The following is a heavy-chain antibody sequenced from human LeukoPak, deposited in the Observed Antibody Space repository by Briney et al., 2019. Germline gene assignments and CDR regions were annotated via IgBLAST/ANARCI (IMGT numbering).Heavy chain of an antibody. CDR2: IYYSGST. J-gene: IGHJ4*01. CDR3: ASGVWDYFDY. CDR1: GGSISGYY. V-gene: IGHV4-59*01. D-gene: IGHD2-8*01. Sequence: PSETLSLTCTVSGGSISGYYWSWIRPPPGKGLEWIGYIYYSGSTNYNPSLKSRVTISVDTSKNQFSLKLSSVTAADTAVYYCASGVWDYFDYWGHGTLVTVSS.